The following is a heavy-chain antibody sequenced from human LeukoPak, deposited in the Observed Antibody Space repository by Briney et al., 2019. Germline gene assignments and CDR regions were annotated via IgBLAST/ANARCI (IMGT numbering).Heavy chain of an antibody. Sequence: PGGSLRLSCAASGFTFSAYTMHWVRQAPGKGLEWGAVISSDGSNKYYADSVKGRFTISRDNYKNMLYLQMNSLRAEDTAVYYCATGGWGYTNPIYGMDVWGQGTTVTVSS. CDR3: ATGGWGYTNPIYGMDV. CDR1: GFTFSAYT. CDR2: ISSDGSNK. D-gene: IGHD5-12*01. V-gene: IGHV3-30*14. J-gene: IGHJ6*02.